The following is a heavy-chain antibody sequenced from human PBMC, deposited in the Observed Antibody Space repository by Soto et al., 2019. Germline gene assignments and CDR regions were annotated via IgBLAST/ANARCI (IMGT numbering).Heavy chain of an antibody. Sequence: QVQLQESGPGLVRPSQTLSLACTVSGGSISSNNYYWSWIRQQPGKGLEWIGYIYYTGSTYPNPSLESRVTMSVDTSQNQCSLKLSSVTAADTAVYYCARLYGDFVGWFDSWGQGTLVTVSS. CDR3: ARLYGDFVGWFDS. D-gene: IGHD4-17*01. J-gene: IGHJ5*01. CDR2: IYYTGST. CDR1: GGSISSNNYY. V-gene: IGHV4-31*03.